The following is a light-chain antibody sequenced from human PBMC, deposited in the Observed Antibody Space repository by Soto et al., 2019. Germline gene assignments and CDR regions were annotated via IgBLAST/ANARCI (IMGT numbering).Light chain of an antibody. CDR2: VNN. J-gene: IGLJ2*01. Sequence: QSVLTQPPSVSGAPGQRVTLSCTGSSSHIGAGYDVHWYQHLPGTAPKLLIYVNNNRPSGVPDRFSGSKSGTSASLAITGLQAEDEADDYCQSDDNSLRGSVVFGGGTQLTVL. CDR1: SSHIGAGYD. V-gene: IGLV1-40*01. CDR3: QSDDNSLRGSVV.